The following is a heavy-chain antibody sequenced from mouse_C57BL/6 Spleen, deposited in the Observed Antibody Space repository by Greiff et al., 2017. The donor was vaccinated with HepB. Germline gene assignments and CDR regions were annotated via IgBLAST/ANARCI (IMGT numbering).Heavy chain of an antibody. CDR1: GFTFSSYA. Sequence: DVKLVESGGGLVKPGGSLKLSCAASGFTFSSYAMSWVRQTPEKRLEWVATISDGGSYTYYPDNVKGRFTISRDNAKNNLYLQMSHRKSEDTAMYYCARDGDDYDRFAYWGQRTLVTVSA. CDR2: ISDGGSYT. V-gene: IGHV5-4*01. J-gene: IGHJ3*01. D-gene: IGHD2-4*01. CDR3: ARDGDDYDRFAY.